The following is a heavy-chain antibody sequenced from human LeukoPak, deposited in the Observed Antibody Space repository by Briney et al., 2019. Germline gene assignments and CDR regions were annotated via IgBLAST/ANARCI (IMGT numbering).Heavy chain of an antibody. CDR3: ARRGYFGY. CDR2: IHYSGNT. V-gene: IGHV4-59*08. Sequence: SETLSLTCSVSGGSISTYYWSWIRLPPGKGLEWIGYIHYSGNTDYNPSLKSRVTISVDTSRNQFSLKLSSVTAADTAVYYCARRGYFGYWGQGTLVTVSS. CDR1: GGSISTYY. J-gene: IGHJ4*02.